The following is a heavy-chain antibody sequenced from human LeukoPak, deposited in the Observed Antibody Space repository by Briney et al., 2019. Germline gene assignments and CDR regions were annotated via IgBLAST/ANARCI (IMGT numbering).Heavy chain of an antibody. CDR1: GFTSWSHA. CDR2: ISGSGGRT. D-gene: IGHD2/OR15-2a*01. CDR3: ARGRRIFFSGAFDI. J-gene: IGHJ3*02. V-gene: IGHV3-23*01. Sequence: PGGSLRLSCAASGFTSWSHAMSWVRQAPGEGLEWVLAISGSGGRTYYAHSVEGRFTIPSDNTKNSLYLQMKSLRAEDTAVYYCARGRRIFFSGAFDIWSEGTMVTVSS.